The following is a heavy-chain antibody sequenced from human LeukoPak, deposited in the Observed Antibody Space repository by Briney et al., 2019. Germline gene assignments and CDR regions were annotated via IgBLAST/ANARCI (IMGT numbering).Heavy chain of an antibody. Sequence: ASVKVSCKASGYTFTSYYMHWVRQAPGQGLEWMGIINPSGGSTSYAQKFQGRVTMTRDTSTSTVYMELSSLRSDDTAVYYCARDTVVRGVQPLRNWFDPWGQGTLVTVSS. D-gene: IGHD3-10*01. CDR2: INPSGGST. CDR1: GYTFTSYY. V-gene: IGHV1-46*01. CDR3: ARDTVVRGVQPLRNWFDP. J-gene: IGHJ5*02.